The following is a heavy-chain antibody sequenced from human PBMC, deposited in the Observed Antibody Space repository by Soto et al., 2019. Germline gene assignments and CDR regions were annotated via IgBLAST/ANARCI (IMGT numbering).Heavy chain of an antibody. CDR3: ARGEEFFDTGPVAVAGFVDV. CDR2: IYYSGST. V-gene: IGHV4-39*01. Sequence: PSETLSLTCTVSGGSISSSSYYWGWIRQPPGKGLEWIGSIYYSGSTYYNPSLKSRVTISVDTSKNQFSLKLSSVTAADTAVYYCARGEEFFDTGPVAVAGFVDVSGKGITVTVSS. J-gene: IGHJ6*04. D-gene: IGHD6-19*01. CDR1: GGSISSSSYY.